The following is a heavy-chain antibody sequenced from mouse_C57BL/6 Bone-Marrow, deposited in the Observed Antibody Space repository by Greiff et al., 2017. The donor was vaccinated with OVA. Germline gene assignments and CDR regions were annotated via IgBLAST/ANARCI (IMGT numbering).Heavy chain of an antibody. CDR1: GYTFTSYT. CDR2: INPSSGYT. J-gene: IGHJ2*01. Sequence: VQLQQSGAELARPGASVKMSCKASGYTFTSYTMHWVKQRPGQGLEWIGYINPSSGYTKYTQKFKDKATLTADKSSSTAYMQLSSLTSEDSAVYDGASIYYDYVSYFDYWGQGTTLTVSS. CDR3: ASIYYDYVSYFDY. D-gene: IGHD2-4*01. V-gene: IGHV1-4*01.